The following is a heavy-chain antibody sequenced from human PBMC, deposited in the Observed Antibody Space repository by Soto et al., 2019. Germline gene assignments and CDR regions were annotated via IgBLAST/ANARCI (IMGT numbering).Heavy chain of an antibody. J-gene: IGHJ4*02. Sequence: EVQLVESGGGLVQPGGSLRLSCAASGFTVSSNYMSWVRQAPGKGLEWVSVIYSGGSTYYADSVKGRFTISRHNSKNTLYLQMNSLRAEDTAVYYCARDSVGDQRGFGYWGQGTLVTVSS. CDR2: IYSGGST. V-gene: IGHV3-53*04. D-gene: IGHD4-17*01. CDR3: ARDSVGDQRGFGY. CDR1: GFTVSSNY.